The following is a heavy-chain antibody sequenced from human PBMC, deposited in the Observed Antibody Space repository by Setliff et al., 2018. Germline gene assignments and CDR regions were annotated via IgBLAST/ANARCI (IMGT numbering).Heavy chain of an antibody. V-gene: IGHV4-61*02. Sequence: SETLSLTCIVSGGSVGSGSYYWSWIRQPAGKGLEWIGLIQSTGNTNYNPSLQSRVTISIDTSKNQFFLKMTSVTAADTAMYFCAGTPARGTTWLSPFDYWGQGTLVTVSS. D-gene: IGHD5-12*01. CDR3: AGTPARGTTWLSPFDY. CDR2: IQSTGNT. CDR1: GGSVGSGSYY. J-gene: IGHJ4*02.